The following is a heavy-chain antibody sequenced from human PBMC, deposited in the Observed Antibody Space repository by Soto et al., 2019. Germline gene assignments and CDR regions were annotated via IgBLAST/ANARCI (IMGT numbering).Heavy chain of an antibody. CDR2: ISSSSSYT. CDR1: GFTFSDYY. Sequence: PGGSLRLSCAASGFTFSDYYMSWIRQAPGKGLEWVSYISSSSSYTNYADSVKGRFTISRDNAKNSLYLQVNSLRAEDTAVYYCAREGKWYYDFWSGYSVAYYYYGMDVWGQGTTVTVSS. D-gene: IGHD3-3*01. V-gene: IGHV3-11*06. J-gene: IGHJ6*02. CDR3: AREGKWYYDFWSGYSVAYYYYGMDV.